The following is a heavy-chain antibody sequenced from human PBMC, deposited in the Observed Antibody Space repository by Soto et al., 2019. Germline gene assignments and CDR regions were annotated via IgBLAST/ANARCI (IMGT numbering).Heavy chain of an antibody. CDR3: VRDSDYGSNSGWLDP. V-gene: IGHV3-33*01. CDR2: IWYDGSNR. CDR1: GFTFSNYG. D-gene: IGHD4-17*01. J-gene: IGHJ5*02. Sequence: QVQLVESGGGVVQPGRSPRLSCAASGFTFSNYGMHWVRQAPGKGLEWVAVIWYDGSNRYYGDSVKGRFTISRDYSNNTLFLQMNSLRAEDTALYYCVRDSDYGSNSGWLDPWGQGTLVTVSS.